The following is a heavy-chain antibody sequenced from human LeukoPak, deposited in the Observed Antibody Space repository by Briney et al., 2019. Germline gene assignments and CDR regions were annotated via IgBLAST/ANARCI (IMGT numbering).Heavy chain of an antibody. D-gene: IGHD3-10*01. CDR3: ARGRTSGTYNWFDP. Sequence: GASVKVSCKASGYTFASYDINWVRQATGQGLEWMGWMNPNSGNTGYAQKFQGRVTITKNTSISTAYMELSSLRSEDTAIYYCARGRTSGTYNWFDPWGQGTLLTVSS. V-gene: IGHV1-8*01. CDR1: GYTFASYD. J-gene: IGHJ5*02. CDR2: MNPNSGNT.